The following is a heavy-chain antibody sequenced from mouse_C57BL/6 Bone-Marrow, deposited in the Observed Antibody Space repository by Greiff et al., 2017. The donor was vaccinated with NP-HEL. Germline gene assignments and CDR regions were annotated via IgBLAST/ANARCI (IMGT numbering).Heavy chain of an antibody. D-gene: IGHD2-3*01. CDR2: IHPGSGST. CDR3: ARDGDLDY. J-gene: IGHJ2*01. V-gene: IGHV1-64*01. Sequence: QVQLQQPGAELVKPGASVKLSCKASGYTFTSYWIHWVKQRPGQGLEWIGMIHPGSGSTNYNEKFKSKATLTVDKSSSTAYLQLSSLTSEDSAVFDCARDGDLDYWGQGTTLTGSS. CDR1: GYTFTSYW.